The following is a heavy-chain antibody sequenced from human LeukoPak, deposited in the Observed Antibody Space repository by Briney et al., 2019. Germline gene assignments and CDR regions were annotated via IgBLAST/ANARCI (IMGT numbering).Heavy chain of an antibody. CDR3: ARDERWIQFNY. D-gene: IGHD5-18*01. V-gene: IGHV3-23*01. CDR2: IVGSGVTT. J-gene: IGHJ4*02. CDR1: GFSFSNYG. Sequence: GGSLRLSCVASGFSFSNYGMNWVRQAPGKGLEWVSGIVGSGVTTYYADSVKGRFTISRDNSKNTLYLHMNGLRVEDTAIYYCARDERWIQFNYWGQGTLVTVSS.